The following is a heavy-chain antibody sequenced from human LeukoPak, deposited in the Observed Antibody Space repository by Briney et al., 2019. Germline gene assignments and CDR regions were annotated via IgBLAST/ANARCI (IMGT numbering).Heavy chain of an antibody. CDR2: FDPEDGET. Sequence: GASVKVSCKVSGYTLPELSMHWVRQAPGKGLEWVGGFDPEDGETIYAQKFQGRVTMTEDTSTDTAYMELSSLRSENTAVYYCATIPLGSSNWFDPWGQGTLVTVSS. CDR1: GYTLPELS. V-gene: IGHV1-24*01. D-gene: IGHD6-6*01. CDR3: ATIPLGSSNWFDP. J-gene: IGHJ5*02.